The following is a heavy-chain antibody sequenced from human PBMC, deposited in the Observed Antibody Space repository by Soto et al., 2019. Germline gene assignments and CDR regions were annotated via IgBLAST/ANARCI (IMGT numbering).Heavy chain of an antibody. CDR3: SRFIMVGGWFDPNYYHGMDD. Sequence: QVQLVQSGAEVKKPGASVTVSCKTSGYTFSNYGINWVRQAPGQGLEWMGWISGYNGNTNYAQTVQGRVTMTTDTSAGTVYMELRSLKSDYTAIYYCSRFIMVGGWFDPNYYHGMDDWGQGTTVTVSS. J-gene: IGHJ6*02. CDR1: GYTFSNYG. CDR2: ISGYNGNT. D-gene: IGHD6-19*01. V-gene: IGHV1-18*01.